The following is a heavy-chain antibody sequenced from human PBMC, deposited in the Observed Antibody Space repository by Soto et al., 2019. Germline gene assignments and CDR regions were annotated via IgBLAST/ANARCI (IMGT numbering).Heavy chain of an antibody. V-gene: IGHV3-7*01. J-gene: IGHJ4*02. CDR2: IKQDGSEK. CDR3: AREVPVIVPGDMPDC. Sequence: GGSLRLSCAASGFTFSSSWMSWVRQAPGKGLEWVANIKQDGSEKYYVDSVKGRFTISRDNAKKSLYLQMNSLRTEDTAVYYCAREVPVIVPGDMPDCWGQGTLVTVSS. D-gene: IGHD2-2*01. CDR1: GFTFSSSW.